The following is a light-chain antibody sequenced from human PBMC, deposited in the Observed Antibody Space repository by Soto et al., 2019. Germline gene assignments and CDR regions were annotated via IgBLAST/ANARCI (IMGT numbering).Light chain of an antibody. J-gene: IGLJ2*01. CDR1: SSDVGGYNY. CDR3: SSYTSSSSRVV. CDR2: DVS. Sequence: QPASVSGSPGQSITISCTGTSSDVGGYNYVSWYQQHPGKAPKLMIYDVSNRPSGVSNRFSGSKSGNTASLTISGLQAEDEADYYCSSYTSSSSRVVFGGGTKLTVL. V-gene: IGLV2-14*01.